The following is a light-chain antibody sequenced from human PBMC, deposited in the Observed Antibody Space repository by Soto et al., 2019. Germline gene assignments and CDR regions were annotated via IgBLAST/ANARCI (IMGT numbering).Light chain of an antibody. CDR1: QTRSGN. J-gene: IGKJ1*01. V-gene: IGKV3-15*01. CDR3: QQYNNWPPWT. Sequence: AQHPTTLSVSLGKRDTDSFTTSQTRSGNLAWYQHRPAPDPRLLMYGASTSAPGIAARCSGSGCGTEFTLTISSLQSADDAVYYCQQYNNWPPWTFGQGTKVDIK. CDR2: GAS.